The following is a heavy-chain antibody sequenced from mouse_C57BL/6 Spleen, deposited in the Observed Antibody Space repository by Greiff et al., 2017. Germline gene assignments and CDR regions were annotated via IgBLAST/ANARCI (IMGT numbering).Heavy chain of an antibody. CDR3: ARSDYGSRGYFDV. CDR1: GYTFTSYW. J-gene: IGHJ1*03. Sequence: QVQLQQPGAELVKPGASVKLSCKASGYTFTSYWMHWVKQRPGQGLEWIGMIHPNSGSTNYNEKFKSKATLTVDKSSSTAYMQLSSLTSEDSAVYYCARSDYGSRGYFDVWGTGTTVTVSS. CDR2: IHPNSGST. D-gene: IGHD1-1*01. V-gene: IGHV1-64*01.